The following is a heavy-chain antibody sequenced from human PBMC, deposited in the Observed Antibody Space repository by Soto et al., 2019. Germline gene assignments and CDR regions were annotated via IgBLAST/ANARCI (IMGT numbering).Heavy chain of an antibody. J-gene: IGHJ6*02. CDR1: GYTFTSYD. D-gene: IGHD3-9*01. Sequence: QVQLVQSGAEVKKPGASVKVSCKASGYTFTSYDINWVRQATGQGLEWMGWMNPNSGNTGYAQKFQGRVTMTRNTSLNTPYTXLSRLRYEDTAVYYCAREDYDSLTGYYLYYDGMDVWGQGTTVTVSS. CDR3: AREDYDSLTGYYLYYDGMDV. CDR2: MNPNSGNT. V-gene: IGHV1-8*01.